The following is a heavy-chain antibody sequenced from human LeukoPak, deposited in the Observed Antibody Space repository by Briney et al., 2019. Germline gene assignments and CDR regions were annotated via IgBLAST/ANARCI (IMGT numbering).Heavy chain of an antibody. CDR1: GFTFSSYT. V-gene: IGHV3-23*01. CDR3: AKLGSGWYGYYFDS. J-gene: IGHJ4*02. CDR2: ISGSGGST. Sequence: GGSLRLSCAASGFTFSSYTMSWVRQAPGKGLEWVSAISGSGGSTYYADSVKGRFTISRDNSKNTLYLQMNSLRAEDTAVYYCAKLGSGWYGYYFDSWGQGTLVTVSS. D-gene: IGHD6-19*01.